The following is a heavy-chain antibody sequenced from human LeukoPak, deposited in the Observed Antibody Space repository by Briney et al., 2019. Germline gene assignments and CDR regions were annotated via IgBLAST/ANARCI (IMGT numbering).Heavy chain of an antibody. CDR2: IKQDGSEK. D-gene: IGHD5-18*01. V-gene: IGHV3-7*01. J-gene: IGHJ4*02. Sequence: VGSLRLSCAASGFTFSSYWMSWVRQAPGKGLEWVANIKQDGSEKYCADSVKGRFTISRDNAKNSLYLQMNSLRAEDTAVYYCARVGSYGYGSYKDYWGQGTLVTVSS. CDR3: ARVGSYGYGSYKDY. CDR1: GFTFSSYW.